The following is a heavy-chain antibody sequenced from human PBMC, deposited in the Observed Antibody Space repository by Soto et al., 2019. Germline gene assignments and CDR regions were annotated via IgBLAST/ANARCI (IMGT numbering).Heavy chain of an antibody. CDR2: IDPSDSYT. J-gene: IGHJ3*01. D-gene: IGHD4-17*01. CDR3: ARDLDYGGNSEASEG. V-gene: IGHV5-10-1*01. Sequence: GESLKISCKGSGYSFTSYWINWVRQMPGKGLEWMGRIDPSDSYTNYSPSFQGHVTISADKSISTAYLQWSSLKASVTAMYYCARDLDYGGNSEASEGWGQGTMV. CDR1: GYSFTSYW.